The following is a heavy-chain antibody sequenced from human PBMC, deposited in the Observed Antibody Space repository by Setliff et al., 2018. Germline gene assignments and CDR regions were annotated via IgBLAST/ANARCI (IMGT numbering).Heavy chain of an antibody. CDR1: GDSISNDYW. CDR3: ARGRNVAARLLDS. D-gene: IGHD6-6*01. CDR2: INQSGTT. V-gene: IGHV4-4*02. Sequence: SETLSLTCAVSGDSISNDYWWSWVRQPPERELEWIGEINQSGTTNYNPPLKGRATISVDNSKNQFSLKVTSVTAADTAVYYCARGRNVAARLLDSWGRGTLVTVSS. J-gene: IGHJ4*02.